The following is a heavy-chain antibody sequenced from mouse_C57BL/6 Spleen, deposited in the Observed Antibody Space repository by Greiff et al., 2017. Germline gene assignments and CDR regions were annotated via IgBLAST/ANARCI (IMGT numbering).Heavy chain of an antibody. J-gene: IGHJ2*01. D-gene: IGHD3-2*02. CDR3: AREAQATCYFDY. V-gene: IGHV1-63*01. CDR1: GYTFTNYW. Sequence: VPLQQSGAELVRPGTSVKMSCKASGYTFTNYWIGWAKQRPGPGLGWIGVIYPGGGYPNSNEPFMGKGNLTSDKSSSTAYMQFSSLTSEDSAIYYCAREAQATCYFDYWGQGTTLTVSS. CDR2: IYPGGGYP.